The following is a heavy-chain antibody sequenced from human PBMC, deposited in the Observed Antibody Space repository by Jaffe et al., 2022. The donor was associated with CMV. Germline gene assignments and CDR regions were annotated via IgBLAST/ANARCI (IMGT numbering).Heavy chain of an antibody. V-gene: IGHV4-31*03. J-gene: IGHJ6*02. CDR3: ARDRNYYGSGNNKNFYGMDV. CDR2: IYYSGST. CDR1: GGSISSGGYY. Sequence: QVQLQESGPGLVKPSQTLSLTCTVSGGSISSGGYYWSWIRQHPGKGLEWIGYIYYSGSTYYNPSLKSRVTISVDTSKNQFSLKLSSVTAADTAVYYCARDRNYYGSGNNKNFYGMDVWGQGTTVTVSS. D-gene: IGHD3-10*01.